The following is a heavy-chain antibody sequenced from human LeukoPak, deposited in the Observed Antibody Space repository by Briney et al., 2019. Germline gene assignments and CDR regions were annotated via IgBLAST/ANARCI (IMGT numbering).Heavy chain of an antibody. D-gene: IGHD3-22*01. CDR1: GYSFTSYW. CDR2: IYPGDSDT. J-gene: IGHJ3*02. V-gene: IGHV5-51*01. CDR3: ARIQRNYYDSSGYGAFDI. Sequence: GESLKISCKSSGYSFTSYWIGWVRQMRGKGLEWMGIIYPGDSDTRYSPSFQGQVTISADKSISTAYLQWSSLKASDTAMYYCARIQRNYYDSSGYGAFDIWGQGTMVTVSS.